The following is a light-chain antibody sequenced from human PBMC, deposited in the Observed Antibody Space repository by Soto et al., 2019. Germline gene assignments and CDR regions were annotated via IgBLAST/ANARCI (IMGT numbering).Light chain of an antibody. CDR2: DVS. CDR3: TSYTSSRTYV. V-gene: IGLV2-14*03. Sequence: QSVLTQPASVSGSPGQSITVSCTGTSNDVGAYNYVSWYQQHPGTAPKLMIYDVSNRPSGVSNRFSGSKSGNTASLTISGLQAEDEADYYCTSYTSSRTYVFGTGTK. J-gene: IGLJ1*01. CDR1: SNDVGAYNY.